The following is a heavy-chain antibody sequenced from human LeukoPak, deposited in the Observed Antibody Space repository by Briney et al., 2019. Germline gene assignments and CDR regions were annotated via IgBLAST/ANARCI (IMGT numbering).Heavy chain of an antibody. CDR3: ARAGDFSFKD. CDR2: ISSSSSTI. CDR1: GFTFSIYS. Sequence: PGGSLRLSCAASGFTFSIYSMSWVRQAPGKGLEWVSYISSSSSTISYADSVKGRFTISRDNAENLLYLQMNSLRAEDTAVYYCARAGDFSFKDWGQGTLVTVSS. V-gene: IGHV3-48*01. J-gene: IGHJ4*02. D-gene: IGHD3-3*01.